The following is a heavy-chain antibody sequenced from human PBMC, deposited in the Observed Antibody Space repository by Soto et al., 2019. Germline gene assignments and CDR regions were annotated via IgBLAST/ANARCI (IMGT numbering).Heavy chain of an antibody. CDR1: GFTVSSSY. V-gene: IGHV3-66*04. D-gene: IGHD1-26*01. J-gene: IGHJ2*01. Sequence: EVQLVESGGGLVQPGGSLRLSCAASGFTVSSSYMGWVRHAPGKGLEWVSSIYTGGNTYYADSVRGRFTVSTDNSKDTLDLQMNSLRVDDAAMYYCARHVGSYWYFDLWGRDTLVTVSS. CDR3: ARHVGSYWYFDL. CDR2: IYTGGNT.